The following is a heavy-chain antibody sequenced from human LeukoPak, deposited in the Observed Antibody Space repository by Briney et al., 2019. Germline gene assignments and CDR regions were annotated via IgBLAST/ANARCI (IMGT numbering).Heavy chain of an antibody. CDR1: GFTFSSYS. J-gene: IGHJ3*02. V-gene: IGHV3-21*01. CDR2: ISSSSSYI. D-gene: IGHD3-16*01. Sequence: GGSLRLSCAASGFTFSSYSMNWVRQAPGKGLEWVSSISSSSSYIYYADSVKGRFTISRDNAKNSLYLQMNSLRAEDTAVYYCARAETWGAFDIWGQGTMVTVSS. CDR3: ARAETWGAFDI.